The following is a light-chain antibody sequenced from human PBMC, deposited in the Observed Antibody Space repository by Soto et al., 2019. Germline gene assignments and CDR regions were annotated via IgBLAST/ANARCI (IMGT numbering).Light chain of an antibody. CDR2: DAS. J-gene: IGKJ5*01. CDR1: PSVTNY. Sequence: EIVLTQSPATLSLSPGERATLSCRASPSVTNYLAWFQQKPGQPPRLLIYDASKRATGIPARFSGSGSGTDFTLTIGSLEPEDFAVYYCQQRSNWPITFGQGTRLEIK. CDR3: QQRSNWPIT. V-gene: IGKV3-11*01.